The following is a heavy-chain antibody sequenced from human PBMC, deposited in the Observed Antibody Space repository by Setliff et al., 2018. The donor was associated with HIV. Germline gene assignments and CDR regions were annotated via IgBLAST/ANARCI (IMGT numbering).Heavy chain of an antibody. D-gene: IGHD6-6*01. V-gene: IGHV4-31*03. CDR3: ATRPRIAARPFDY. CDR1: GVSVGSGDYY. Sequence: PSETLSLTCSVSGVSVGSGDYYWHWIRQHPEKALEWIGYIFHSGDTYYNPSLKSRISMSVDTSKNQFSLEWTEGTAADPAVYYCATRPRIAARPFDYWGQGMLVTVSS. J-gene: IGHJ4*02. CDR2: IFHSGDT.